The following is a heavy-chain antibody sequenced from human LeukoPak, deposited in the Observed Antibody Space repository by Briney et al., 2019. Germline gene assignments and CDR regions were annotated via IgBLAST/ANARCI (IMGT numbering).Heavy chain of an antibody. CDR3: ASQWPGELLDSHGDY. CDR1: GGTFSSYA. CDR2: IIPIFGTA. J-gene: IGHJ4*02. D-gene: IGHD1-26*01. V-gene: IGHV1-69*13. Sequence: ASVKVSCKASGGTFSSYAISWLRQAPGQGLEWMGGIIPIFGTANYAQKFQGRVTITADESTSTAYMELSSLRSEDTAVYYCASQWPGELLDSHGDYWGQGTLVTVSS.